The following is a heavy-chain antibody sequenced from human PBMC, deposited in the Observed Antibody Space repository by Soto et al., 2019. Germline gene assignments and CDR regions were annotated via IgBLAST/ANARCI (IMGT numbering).Heavy chain of an antibody. J-gene: IGHJ2*01. D-gene: IGHD6-6*01. V-gene: IGHV3-7*01. CDR2: IKQDGSEK. Sequence: GGSLRLSCAASGFTFSSYWMSWVRQAPGKGLEWLANIKQDGSEKYYVDSVKGRFTISRDNAKNSLYLQMNSLRAEDTAVYYCARLGIAARRYWYFDLWGRGTLVTVSS. CDR1: GFTFSSYW. CDR3: ARLGIAARRYWYFDL.